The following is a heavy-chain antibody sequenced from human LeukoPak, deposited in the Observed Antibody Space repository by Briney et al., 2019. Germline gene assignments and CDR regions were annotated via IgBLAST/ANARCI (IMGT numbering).Heavy chain of an antibody. CDR3: ARVQAVGVPVAIDAYYSYGMDV. D-gene: IGHD2-2*02. CDR2: FIPMVGVA. CDR1: GSTFSRNS. Sequence: GASVKVSCKASGSTFSRNSISWVRQVPGQGLEWMGRFIPMVGVAAYAQKIQGRITITEDRSTNTAFMELSSLRSEDTAVYYCARVQAVGVPVAIDAYYSYGMDVWGQGTAVTVSS. V-gene: IGHV1-69*04. J-gene: IGHJ6*02.